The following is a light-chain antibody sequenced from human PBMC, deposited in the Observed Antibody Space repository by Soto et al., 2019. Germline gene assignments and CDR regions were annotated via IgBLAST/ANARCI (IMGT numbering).Light chain of an antibody. CDR3: QVWDFTNNHVV. J-gene: IGLJ3*02. Sequence: SYELTQPPSVSVAPGQTAKIACGGHNVGSNSVHWCQQKAGQAPVLVLYDDSDRPSGIPERFSGSNSGNTATLTINSVEAGDEADYYCQVWDFTNNHVVFGGGTKVTVL. CDR1: NVGSNS. V-gene: IGLV3-21*02. CDR2: DDS.